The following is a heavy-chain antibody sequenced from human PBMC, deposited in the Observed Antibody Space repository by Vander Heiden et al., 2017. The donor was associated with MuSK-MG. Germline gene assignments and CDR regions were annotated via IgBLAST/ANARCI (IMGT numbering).Heavy chain of an antibody. D-gene: IGHD2-21*01. CDR3: VRSDGGFDY. V-gene: IGHV3-74*01. Sequence: EVQLVESGGSLVQPGGSLRLSCAASGFPFGGYWMHWVRQAPGKGLVWVSHIINDGTGTSYADSVKGRFTISRDNAKNTVNLQMNSLRVEDTAVYYGVRSDGGFDYWGQGTLVTVSS. CDR1: GFPFGGYW. CDR2: IINDGTGT. J-gene: IGHJ4*02.